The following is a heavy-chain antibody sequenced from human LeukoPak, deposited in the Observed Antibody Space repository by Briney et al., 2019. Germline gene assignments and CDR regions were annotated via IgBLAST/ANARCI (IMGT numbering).Heavy chain of an antibody. Sequence: SVKVSCKASGGTFSSYAISWVRQAPGQGLEWMGGIISIFGTANYAQKFQGRVTITTDESTSTAYMELSSLRSEDTAVYYCARSTSDGDYWFDPWGQGTLVTVSS. D-gene: IGHD2-21*02. CDR2: IISIFGTA. CDR3: ARSTSDGDYWFDP. J-gene: IGHJ5*02. CDR1: GGTFSSYA. V-gene: IGHV1-69*05.